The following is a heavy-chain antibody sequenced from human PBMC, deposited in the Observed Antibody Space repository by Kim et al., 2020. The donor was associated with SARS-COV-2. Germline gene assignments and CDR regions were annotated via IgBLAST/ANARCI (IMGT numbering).Heavy chain of an antibody. CDR3: ARGKIAAAGVVTALVRDY. V-gene: IGHV4-34*01. Sequence: SETLSLTCAVYGGSFSGYYWSWIRQPPGKGLEWIGEINHSGSTNYNPSLKSRVTISVDTSKNQFSLKLSSVTAADTAVYYCARGKIAAAGVVTALVRDYWGQGTLVTVSS. CDR1: GGSFSGYY. D-gene: IGHD6-13*01. CDR2: INHSGST. J-gene: IGHJ4*02.